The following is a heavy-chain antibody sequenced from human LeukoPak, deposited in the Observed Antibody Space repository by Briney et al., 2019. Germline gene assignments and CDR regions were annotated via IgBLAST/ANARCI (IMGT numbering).Heavy chain of an antibody. J-gene: IGHJ4*02. V-gene: IGHV3-23*01. Sequence: GGSLRLSCAASGFTFSSYAMSWVRHAPGEGLEWVSAISGSGGRTYYAASAKGRFTISRDNSKNTLYLQMNGLRAEDTAVYYCAKDSRSGSLFDYWGQGTLVTVSS. CDR1: GFTFSSYA. D-gene: IGHD6-19*01. CDR3: AKDSRSGSLFDY. CDR2: ISGSGGRT.